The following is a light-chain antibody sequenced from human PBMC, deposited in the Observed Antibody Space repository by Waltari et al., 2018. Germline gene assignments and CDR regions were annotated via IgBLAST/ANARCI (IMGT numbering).Light chain of an antibody. CDR1: QSFSSY. Sequence: DIQMTQSPSSLSASVGDRVTITCRASQSFSSYLYWYQQKPGKAPKLLIFAASSLESGVPSRFSGSGSGTDFTLTITSLQPEDFATYYCQQSHSAPRTFGQGTKVEIK. J-gene: IGKJ1*01. V-gene: IGKV1-39*01. CDR2: AAS. CDR3: QQSHSAPRT.